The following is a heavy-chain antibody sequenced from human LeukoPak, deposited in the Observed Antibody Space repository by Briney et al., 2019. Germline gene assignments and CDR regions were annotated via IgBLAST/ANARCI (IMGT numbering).Heavy chain of an antibody. CDR3: ARVGSSWH. Sequence: SETLSLTCTVSGGSISSSSYYWGWIRQPPGKGLEWIGYIYYSGSTNYNPSLKSRVTISVDTSKNQFSLKLSSVTAADTAVYYCARVGSSWHWGQGTLVTVSS. D-gene: IGHD6-13*01. V-gene: IGHV4-61*05. CDR1: GGSISSSSYY. CDR2: IYYSGST. J-gene: IGHJ4*02.